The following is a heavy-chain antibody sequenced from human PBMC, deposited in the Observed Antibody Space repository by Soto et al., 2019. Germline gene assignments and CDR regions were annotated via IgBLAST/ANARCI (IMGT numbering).Heavy chain of an antibody. D-gene: IGHD3-22*01. V-gene: IGHV3-74*01. CDR1: GFTFSSYW. CDR2: INSDGSRT. CDR3: ARALTYYYDIDY. J-gene: IGHJ4*02. Sequence: EVQLVESGGGLVQPGGSLRLSCAASGFTFSSYWMHWVRQAPGKGLVWVSRINSDGSRTTYADSVKGRFTISRDNAKNTLHLQMNSLRAEDTAVYYCARALTYYYDIDYWGQGTLVTVSS.